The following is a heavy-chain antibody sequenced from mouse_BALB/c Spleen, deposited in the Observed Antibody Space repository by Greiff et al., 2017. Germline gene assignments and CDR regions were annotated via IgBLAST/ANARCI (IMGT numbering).Heavy chain of an antibody. Sequence: EVKVVESGGGLVQPGGSLRLSCATSGFTFTDYYMSWVRQPPGKALEWLGFIRNKANGYTTEYSASVKGRFTISRDNSQSILYLQMNTLRAEDSATYYCARGGGYYWYFDVWGAGTTVTVSS. CDR2: IRNKANGYTT. CDR1: GFTFTDYY. J-gene: IGHJ1*01. V-gene: IGHV7-3*02. D-gene: IGHD1-1*02. CDR3: ARGGGYYWYFDV.